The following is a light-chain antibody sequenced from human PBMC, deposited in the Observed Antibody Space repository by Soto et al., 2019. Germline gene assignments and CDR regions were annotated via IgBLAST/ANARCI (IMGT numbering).Light chain of an antibody. CDR2: GAS. V-gene: IGKV3-20*01. Sequence: EIVLTQSPGTLPLSPGERATLSCRASQSVSSSYLAWFQQKPGQAPRLLIYGASSRATGIPDRFSGSGSGTDFTLTISRLEPEDFAVYYCQQYGSSPLLTFGGGTK. J-gene: IGKJ4*01. CDR3: QQYGSSPLLT. CDR1: QSVSSSY.